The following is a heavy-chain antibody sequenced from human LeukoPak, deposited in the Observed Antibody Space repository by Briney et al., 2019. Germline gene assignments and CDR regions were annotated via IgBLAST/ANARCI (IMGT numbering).Heavy chain of an antibody. CDR1: GGSISSSSFY. J-gene: IGHJ3*01. D-gene: IGHD3-16*01. CDR2: IYYSGTT. V-gene: IGHV4-39*01. Sequence: SEPLSLTCTVSGGSISSSSFYWGWIRRPPGKGLGLIGRIYYSGTTYYNPSLKTRVTISVDTSKNEFSLRLSSVTAADTAVYSCAYFRGGAFDFWGRGTMVTVSS. CDR3: AYFRGGAFDF.